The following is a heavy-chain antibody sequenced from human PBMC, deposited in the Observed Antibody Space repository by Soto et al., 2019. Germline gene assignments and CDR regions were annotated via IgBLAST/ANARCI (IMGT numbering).Heavy chain of an antibody. CDR1: GFTFSSYW. Sequence: GGSLRLSCAASGFTFSSYWMSCVRQAPGRGLEWMANIKYDGSEKYYVDSVKGRLTISRDNAKNSLYLQMNSLRAEDTAVYYCASSPHKDSRPDYWGQGTRVTVSS. CDR2: IKYDGSEK. J-gene: IGHJ4*02. CDR3: ASSPHKDSRPDY. D-gene: IGHD3-22*01. V-gene: IGHV3-7*03.